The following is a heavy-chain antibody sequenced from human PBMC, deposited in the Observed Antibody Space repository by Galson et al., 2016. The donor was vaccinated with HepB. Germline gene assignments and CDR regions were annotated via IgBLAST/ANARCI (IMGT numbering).Heavy chain of an antibody. J-gene: IGHJ4*02. CDR3: AKAGTSFDY. D-gene: IGHD3-10*01. V-gene: IGHV3-23*01. CDR2: ISGSGGAT. CDR1: GFTFSNYA. Sequence: SLRLSCAASGFTFSNYAMSWVRQAPGKGLAWVSPISGSGGATYYADSVKGRFTISRDNSKNTLYLQMNTLRAEDTAVYYCAKAGTSFDYWGQGTLVTVSS.